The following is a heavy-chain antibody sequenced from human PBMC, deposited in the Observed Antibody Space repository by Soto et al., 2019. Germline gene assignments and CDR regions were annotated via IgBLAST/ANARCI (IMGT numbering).Heavy chain of an antibody. CDR2: TYYRSRWHN. CDR1: GDSVSSNSAA. D-gene: IGHD1-7*01. CDR3: AGTTSHHWLYMDV. J-gene: IGHJ6*03. V-gene: IGHV6-1*01. Sequence: QVQLQESGPGMVKPSQTLSLTCVISGDSVSSNSAAWNWIRLSPSRGLEWLARTYYRSRWHNDYAVSVRSRITVNPDTSKNQFSLQLTSVTPEDTAVYYCAGTTSHHWLYMDVWGKGATVTVSS.